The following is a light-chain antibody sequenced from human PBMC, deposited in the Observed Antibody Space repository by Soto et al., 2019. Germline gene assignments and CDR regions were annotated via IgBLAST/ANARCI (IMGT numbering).Light chain of an antibody. V-gene: IGKV1-8*01. CDR1: QDISNS. J-gene: IGKJ3*01. Sequence: AIRMTQSPSSFSASTGDRVTITCRASQDISNSLAWYQQKPGKAPNLLIYSASTLQSGVPSRFSGSGSGTDFTLTISGLQSEDFATYYCHQYYSYPPSFTFGPGTKVEI. CDR2: SAS. CDR3: HQYYSYPPSFT.